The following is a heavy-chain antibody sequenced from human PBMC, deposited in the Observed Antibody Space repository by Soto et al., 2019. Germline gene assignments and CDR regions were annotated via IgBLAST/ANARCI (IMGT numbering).Heavy chain of an antibody. J-gene: IGHJ4*02. V-gene: IGHV4-59*01. D-gene: IGHD3-16*02. CDR3: ARGGNRYSSMSSGVGGFDY. CDR2: IYHTGST. CDR1: GASISTSY. Sequence: SETLSLTCTVSGASISTSYWSWIRQPPGKGLEWIGYIYHTGSTNYNPSLKSRVTMSLDTSKNQFSLSLSSLTTADTAFYFCARGGNRYSSMSSGVGGFDYWGQGTLVTVSS.